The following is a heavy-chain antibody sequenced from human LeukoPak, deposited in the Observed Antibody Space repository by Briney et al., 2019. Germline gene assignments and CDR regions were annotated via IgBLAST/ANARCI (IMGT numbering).Heavy chain of an antibody. Sequence: PGGPLRLSCAASGFTFSSYAMHWVRQAPDKGLEWVAVISYDGSNKYYADSVKGRFTISRDNSKNTLYLQMNSLRAEDTAVYYCARRGDPYCSSTSCAGLFDPWGQGTLVTVSS. CDR2: ISYDGSNK. CDR1: GFTFSSYA. CDR3: ARRGDPYCSSTSCAGLFDP. J-gene: IGHJ5*02. V-gene: IGHV3-30*04. D-gene: IGHD2-2*01.